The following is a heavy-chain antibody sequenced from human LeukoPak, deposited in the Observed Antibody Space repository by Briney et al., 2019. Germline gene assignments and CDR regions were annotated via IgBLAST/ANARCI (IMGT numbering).Heavy chain of an antibody. CDR1: GLTFSDCY. J-gene: IGHJ4*02. CDR3: AMGGRSSGWYYFDY. D-gene: IGHD6-19*01. Sequence: GGSLRLSCAASGLTFSDCYMSWIRQAPGKGLEWVSYISSSGSTIYYADSVKGRFTISRDSAKNSLYLQMNSLRAEDTAVYYCAMGGRSSGWYYFDYWGQGTLVTVSS. CDR2: ISSSGSTI. V-gene: IGHV3-11*01.